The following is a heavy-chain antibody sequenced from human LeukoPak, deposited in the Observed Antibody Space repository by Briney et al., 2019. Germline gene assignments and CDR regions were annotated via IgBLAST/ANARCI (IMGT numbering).Heavy chain of an antibody. Sequence: GGSLRFSCAASGFTFSSYGMHWVRQAPGKGLEWVSSISSSSSYIYYADSVKGRFTISRDNAKNSLYLQMNSLRAEDTAVYYCARALTPHIVVAQFWGQGTLVTVSS. CDR3: ARALTPHIVVAQF. CDR1: GFTFSSYG. V-gene: IGHV3-21*01. D-gene: IGHD2-15*01. CDR2: ISSSSSYI. J-gene: IGHJ4*02.